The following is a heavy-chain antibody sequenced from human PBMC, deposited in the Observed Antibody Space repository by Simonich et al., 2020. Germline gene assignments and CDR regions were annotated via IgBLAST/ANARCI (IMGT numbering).Heavy chain of an antibody. J-gene: IGHJ6*03. CDR2: INPNSGAT. Sequence: QVQLVQSGAEVKKPGASVKVSCKASGYTFPGYYMHWGGQAPGKGLEWMGWINPNSGATNYAQKFQGRVTMTRDTSISTAYMELSRLRSDDTAVYYCARGGVQYYYYYMDVWGKGTTVTVSS. CDR1: GYTFPGYY. CDR3: ARGGVQYYYYYMDV. D-gene: IGHD3-3*01. V-gene: IGHV1-2*02.